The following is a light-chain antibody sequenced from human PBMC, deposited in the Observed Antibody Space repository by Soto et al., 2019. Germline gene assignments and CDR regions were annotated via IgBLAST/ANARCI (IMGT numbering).Light chain of an antibody. CDR1: QGIGDT. V-gene: IGKV3-15*01. J-gene: IGKJ1*01. Sequence: EVVMTQSPATLSVSPGEGVTLSCRANQGIGDTLAWYQHKPGQTPRLLIYDTSTRATGVPARFSGAGSGTEFTLTISSLQSEDFAVYYCQQHSKWPRTFGQGTKVDIK. CDR3: QQHSKWPRT. CDR2: DTS.